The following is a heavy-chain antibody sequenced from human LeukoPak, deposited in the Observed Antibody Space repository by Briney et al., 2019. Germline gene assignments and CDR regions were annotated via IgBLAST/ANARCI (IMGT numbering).Heavy chain of an antibody. CDR2: IIPIFGTA. V-gene: IGHV1-69*05. CDR3: YYDSSGYYYTRDAFDI. J-gene: IGHJ3*02. Sequence: SVKVSCKASGGTFGSYAISWVRQAPGQGLEWMGRIIPIFGTANYAQKFQGRVTITTDESTSTAYMELSSLRSEDTAVYYCYYDSSGYYYTRDAFDIWGQGTMVTVSS. CDR1: GGTFGSYA. D-gene: IGHD3-22*01.